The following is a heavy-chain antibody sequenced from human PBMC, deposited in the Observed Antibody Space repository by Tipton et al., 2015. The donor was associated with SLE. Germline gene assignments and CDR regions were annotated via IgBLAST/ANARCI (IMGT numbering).Heavy chain of an antibody. CDR2: MHFSGNT. D-gene: IGHD6-19*01. CDR1: GGSIMNTHYS. Sequence: TLSLTCTVSGGSIMNTHYSWGWVRQPPGKGLDWIGTMHFSGNTYYNPSLKSRVAISLDTSKNQLSLNLSSVTAADTAVYYCARQAHDTGWYEHFDHWGQGTLVAVSS. V-gene: IGHV4-39*07. CDR3: ARQAHDTGWYEHFDH. J-gene: IGHJ4*02.